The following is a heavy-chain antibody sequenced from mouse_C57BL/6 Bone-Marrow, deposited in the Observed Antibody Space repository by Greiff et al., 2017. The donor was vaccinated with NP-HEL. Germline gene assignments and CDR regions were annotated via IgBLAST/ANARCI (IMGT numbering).Heavy chain of an antibody. V-gene: IGHV1-66*01. CDR1: GYSFTSYY. CDR2: IYPGSGNT. Sequence: QVQLQQSGPELVKPGASVKISCKASGYSFTSYYIHWVKQRPGQGLEWIGWIYPGSGNTKYTEKFKGKATLTADTSSSTAYMQLSSLTSEDSAVYYGAIYYDYDLDYWGQGTTLTVSS. J-gene: IGHJ2*01. CDR3: AIYYDYDLDY. D-gene: IGHD2-4*01.